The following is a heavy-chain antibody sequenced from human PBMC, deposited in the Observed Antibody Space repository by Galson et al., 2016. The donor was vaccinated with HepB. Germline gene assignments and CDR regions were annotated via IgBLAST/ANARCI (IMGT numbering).Heavy chain of an antibody. V-gene: IGHV3-21*01. D-gene: IGHD6-19*01. CDR1: GVTFGTYA. Sequence: SLRLSCAASGVTFGTYAISWVRQAPGKGLEWVSSIDTNSHYISYADSVQGRFTISRDNAKKSLSLQMNSLRAEDTAVYYCARAHKLPWGGSGWQYYYYYYDMGVWGKGTSVTVSS. CDR2: IDTNSHYI. CDR3: ARAHKLPWGGSGWQYYYYYYDMGV. J-gene: IGHJ6*03.